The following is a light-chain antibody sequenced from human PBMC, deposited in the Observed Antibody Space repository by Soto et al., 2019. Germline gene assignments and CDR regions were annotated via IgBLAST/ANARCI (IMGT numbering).Light chain of an antibody. CDR1: QTISSW. J-gene: IGKJ1*01. V-gene: IGKV1-5*03. CDR3: QQYNRYFQT. CDR2: KAS. Sequence: DIQMTQSPSTLSRSVGDRITITCRASQTISSWLAWYQQKPGKAPKXLIYKASTLKSGVPSRFSGSGSGTELTITISSLQPDDFETYYCQQYNRYFQTFGQGTKVEIK.